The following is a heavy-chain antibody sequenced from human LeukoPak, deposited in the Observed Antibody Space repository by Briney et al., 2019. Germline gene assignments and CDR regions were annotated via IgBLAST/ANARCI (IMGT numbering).Heavy chain of an antibody. Sequence: GASVKVSCKASGYTFTGYYMHWVRQAPGQGLEWMGWINPNSGGTNYAQKFQGRVTMTRDTSISTAYMELSRLRSDDTAVYYCARDLPRQQLDAEYFQHWGQGTLVTVSS. CDR1: GYTFTGYY. CDR3: ARDLPRQQLDAEYFQH. V-gene: IGHV1-2*02. CDR2: INPNSGGT. D-gene: IGHD6-13*01. J-gene: IGHJ1*01.